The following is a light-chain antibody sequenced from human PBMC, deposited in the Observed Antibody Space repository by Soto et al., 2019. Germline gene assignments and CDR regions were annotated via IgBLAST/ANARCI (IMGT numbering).Light chain of an antibody. Sequence: DIQMTQSPSTLSGSVGDRVTITCRASQTISSWLAWNQQKPGKAPKLLIYKASTLKSGVPSRFSGSGSGTEFTLTISSLQPDDFATYYCQDYNSYSEAFGQGTKVELK. CDR3: QDYNSYSEA. CDR2: KAS. CDR1: QTISSW. J-gene: IGKJ1*01. V-gene: IGKV1-5*03.